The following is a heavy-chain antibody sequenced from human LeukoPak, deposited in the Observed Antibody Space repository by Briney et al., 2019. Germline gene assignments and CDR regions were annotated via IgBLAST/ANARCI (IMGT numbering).Heavy chain of an antibody. CDR2: IYYSGST. CDR1: GGSIGSGGYY. Sequence: SVTLSLTCTVSGGSIGSGGYYWSWIRQHPGKGLEWIGYIYYSGSTYYNPSLKSRVTISVDTSKNQFSLKLSSVTAADTAVYYCATSGGGDILTGYYRFDYWGQGTLVTVSS. CDR3: ATSGGGDILTGYYRFDY. D-gene: IGHD3-9*01. J-gene: IGHJ4*02. V-gene: IGHV4-31*03.